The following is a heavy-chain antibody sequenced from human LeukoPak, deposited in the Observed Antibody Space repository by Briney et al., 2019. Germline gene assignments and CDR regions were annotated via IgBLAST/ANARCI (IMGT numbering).Heavy chain of an antibody. J-gene: IGHJ4*02. CDR1: GFTFSSYS. CDR2: ISSSGSTI. Sequence: PGGSLRLSCAASGFTFSSYSMNWVRQAPGKGLEWVSYISSSGSTIYYADSVKGRFTISRDNAKNSLYLQMNSLRAEDTAVYYCARELSGYYDYVWGSYRSNYYFDYWGQGTLVTVSS. D-gene: IGHD3-16*02. V-gene: IGHV3-48*04. CDR3: ARELSGYYDYVWGSYRSNYYFDY.